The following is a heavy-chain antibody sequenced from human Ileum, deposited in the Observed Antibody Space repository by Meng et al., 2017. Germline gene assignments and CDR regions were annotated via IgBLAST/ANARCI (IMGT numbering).Heavy chain of an antibody. Sequence: EVQLLESGGGLVQPGGSLRLSCAASGFTFNNYAMTWVRQAPGKGLEWVSAISGSSVSTYYADSVKGRFTISRDNSKTTLYLQMNSLRVEDTAIYNCAKAYIQLRGIDYWGQGTLVTVSS. CDR1: GFTFNNYA. CDR3: AKAYIQLRGIDY. CDR2: ISGSSVST. V-gene: IGHV3-23*01. D-gene: IGHD5-18*01. J-gene: IGHJ4*02.